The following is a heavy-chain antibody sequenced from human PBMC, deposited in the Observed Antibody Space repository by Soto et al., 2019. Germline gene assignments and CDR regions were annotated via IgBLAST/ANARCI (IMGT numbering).Heavy chain of an antibody. CDR2: IHYSGST. Sequence: QLQLQESGPGLVKPSETLSLTCTVSGGSVTISDYYWGWIRQPPGKGLEWIGSIHYSGSTYYNPSLKSPITISGDTSQKHSSLKLTSVTAADAEEYYCAANDSGGYYAEYWGQGTLVTVST. D-gene: IGHD3-22*01. CDR3: AANDSGGYYAEY. CDR1: GGSVTISDYY. J-gene: IGHJ4*02. V-gene: IGHV4-39*02.